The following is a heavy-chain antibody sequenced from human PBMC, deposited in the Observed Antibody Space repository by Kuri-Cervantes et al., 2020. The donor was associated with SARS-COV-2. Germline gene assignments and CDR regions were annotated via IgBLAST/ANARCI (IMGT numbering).Heavy chain of an antibody. J-gene: IGHJ6*03. CDR2: VNHRGST. CDR1: GESFSGYY. CDR3: AREVDYYSSGGYMDV. Sequence: SETLSLTCAFYGESFSGYYWNWIRQSPGKGLEWIGEVNHRGSTNYNPSLKSRVTMSVDTSKNQFSLKLNSVTAADTAVYYCAREVDYYSSGGYMDVWGKGTTVTVSS. D-gene: IGHD5/OR15-5a*01. V-gene: IGHV4-34*01.